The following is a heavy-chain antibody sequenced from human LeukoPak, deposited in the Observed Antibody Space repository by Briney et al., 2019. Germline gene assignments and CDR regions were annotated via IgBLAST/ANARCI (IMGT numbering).Heavy chain of an antibody. Sequence: SETLSLTCAVSGGSFSGYYWSWIRQPPGKGLEWIGEINHSGSTNYNPSLKSRVTISVDTSKNQFSLKLSSVTAADTAVYYCASAAAGYDDAFDIWGQGTMVTVSS. CDR1: GGSFSGYY. CDR3: ASAAAGYDDAFDI. J-gene: IGHJ3*02. CDR2: INHSGST. V-gene: IGHV4-34*01. D-gene: IGHD6-13*01.